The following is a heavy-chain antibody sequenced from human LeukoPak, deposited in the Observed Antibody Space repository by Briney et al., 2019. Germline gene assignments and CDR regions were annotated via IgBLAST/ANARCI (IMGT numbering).Heavy chain of an antibody. CDR3: ARVKEGYDI. V-gene: IGHV4-4*07. CDR1: GGSNSNYH. J-gene: IGHJ4*02. D-gene: IGHD3-9*01. CDR2: MYSSGST. Sequence: SETLSLTCTVSGGSNSNYHWSWIRQPAGEGLEWIGRMYSSGSTNQNPSLKSRLTMSVDTSKNQFSLKLSSVTAADTAVYYCARVKEGYDIWGEGTLVTVS.